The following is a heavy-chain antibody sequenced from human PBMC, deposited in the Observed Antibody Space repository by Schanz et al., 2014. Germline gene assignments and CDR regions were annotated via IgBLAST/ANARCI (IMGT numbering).Heavy chain of an antibody. V-gene: IGHV1-46*02. CDR1: GYTFKNYY. Sequence: VQLVQSGAEVREPGASVKVSCKASGYTFKNYYRHWVRQAPGQRPEWLGVISPSSGSTTYAPKCHARIFKIRDTTTRTVSMETVNLVIEDPTIDYGAGSCCKFLLSDFPSWGQGSLVTVSS. CDR2: ISPSSGST. J-gene: IGHJ4*02. D-gene: IGHD2-15*01. CDR3: AGSCCKFLLSDFPS.